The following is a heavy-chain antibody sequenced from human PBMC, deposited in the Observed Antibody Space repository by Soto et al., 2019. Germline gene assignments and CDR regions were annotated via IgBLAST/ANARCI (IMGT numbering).Heavy chain of an antibody. CDR3: AKDSTPVRQVCFQH. V-gene: IGHV3-23*01. Sequence: EVQLLESGGGLVQPGGSLRLSCAASGFTFSSYAMSWVRQAPGKGLEWVSAISGSGGCTYYADSVKGRLTISGDTCKNTLYLQMISLRAEDTAVHDCAKDSTPVRQVCFQHWGEGTLVTVSS. J-gene: IGHJ1*01. D-gene: IGHD1-1*01. CDR1: GFTFSSYA. CDR2: ISGSGGCT.